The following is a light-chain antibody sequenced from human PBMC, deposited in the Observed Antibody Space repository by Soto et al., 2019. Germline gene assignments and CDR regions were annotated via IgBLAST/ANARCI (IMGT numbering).Light chain of an antibody. V-gene: IGKV1-6*01. CDR2: SAS. J-gene: IGKJ1*01. CDR3: LQDHNYPRT. Sequence: AIQMTQSPSSLSASVGDRVTITCRASQDIRNELGWYQQKPGKAPKVLIYSASSLQSGVPSRFSGSGSGTHFTLTISSLQPEDFATYYCLQDHNYPRTFGQGTKVEIK. CDR1: QDIRNE.